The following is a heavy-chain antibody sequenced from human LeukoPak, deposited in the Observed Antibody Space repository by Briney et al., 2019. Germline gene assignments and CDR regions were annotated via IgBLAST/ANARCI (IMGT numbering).Heavy chain of an antibody. Sequence: PSQTLSLTCTVSGGSISSGGYYWSWIRQPPGKGLEWIGYIYHSGSTNYNPSLKSRVIISVDTSKNQFSLKLSSVTAADTAVYYCARDLTGGSGFAYFDYWGQGTLVTVST. V-gene: IGHV4-61*08. CDR3: ARDLTGGSGFAYFDY. D-gene: IGHD3-10*01. CDR1: GGSISSGGYY. J-gene: IGHJ4*02. CDR2: IYHSGST.